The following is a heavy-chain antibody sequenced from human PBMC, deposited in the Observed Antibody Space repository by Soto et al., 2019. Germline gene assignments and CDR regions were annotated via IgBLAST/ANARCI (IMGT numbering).Heavy chain of an antibody. CDR3: AREGRIAVAAADAFDI. D-gene: IGHD6-19*01. V-gene: IGHV1-46*01. CDR1: GYTFTSYY. J-gene: IGHJ3*02. CDR2: INPSGGST. Sequence: QVQLVQSGAEVKKPGASVKVSCKASGYTFTSYYMHWVRQAPGQGLEWMGIINPSGGSTSYAQKFHGRVTMTRDTSTSTVYMELSSLRSDDTAVYYCAREGRIAVAAADAFDIWGQGTMVTVSS.